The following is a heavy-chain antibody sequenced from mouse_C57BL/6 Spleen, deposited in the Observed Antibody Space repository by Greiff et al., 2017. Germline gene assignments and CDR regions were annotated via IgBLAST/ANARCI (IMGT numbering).Heavy chain of an antibody. D-gene: IGHD2-12*01. CDR1: GYAFSSSW. V-gene: IGHV1-82*01. J-gene: IGHJ2*01. CDR3: ARGALRRYFDY. Sequence: VQLKESGPELVKPGASVKISCKASGYAFSSSWMNWVKQRPGKGLEWIGRIYPGDGDTNYNGKFKGKATLTADKSSSTADMQLSSLTSEDSAVYFCARGALRRYFDYGGQGTTLTVSS. CDR2: IYPGDGDT.